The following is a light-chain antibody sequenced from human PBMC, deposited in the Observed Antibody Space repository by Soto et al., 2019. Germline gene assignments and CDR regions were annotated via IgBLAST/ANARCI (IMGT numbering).Light chain of an antibody. CDR1: QSISSW. Sequence: DIQMTQSPSTLSASVGDRVTITCRASQSISSWLAWYQQKPGKAPKLLIYKASSLESGVPSRFSGSGSGTEFTLTISSLQPDDFATYYCQQYNSSQWTFGQGTKVEI. CDR3: QQYNSSQWT. J-gene: IGKJ1*01. V-gene: IGKV1-5*03. CDR2: KAS.